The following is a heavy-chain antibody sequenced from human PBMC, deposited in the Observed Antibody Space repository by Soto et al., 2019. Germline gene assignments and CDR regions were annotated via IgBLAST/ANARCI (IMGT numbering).Heavy chain of an antibody. Sequence: QVQLQQWGAGLLKPSETLSLTCAVYGESFSGYYWSWIRQPPGKGLEWIGEINHSGSTNYNPSLKSRVPMSVDTSKNQSSLKLSSVPAADTAMYYCAGNIVATISSFAYWGQGTLVTVSS. J-gene: IGHJ4*02. CDR2: INHSGST. CDR3: AGNIVATISSFAY. D-gene: IGHD5-12*01. V-gene: IGHV4-34*02. CDR1: GESFSGYY.